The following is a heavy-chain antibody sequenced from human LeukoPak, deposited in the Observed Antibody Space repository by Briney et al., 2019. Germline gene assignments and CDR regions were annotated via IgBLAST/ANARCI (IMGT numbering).Heavy chain of an antibody. D-gene: IGHD3-22*01. CDR1: GGSISSYY. V-gene: IGHV4-59*01. Sequence: SETLSLTCTVSGGSISSYYWSWIRQPPGKGLEWIGYIYYSGSTNYNPSLKSRVTISVDTSKNQSSLKLSSVTAADTAVYYCARVIYDSSGRDLYYFDYWGQGTLVTVSS. CDR2: IYYSGST. J-gene: IGHJ4*02. CDR3: ARVIYDSSGRDLYYFDY.